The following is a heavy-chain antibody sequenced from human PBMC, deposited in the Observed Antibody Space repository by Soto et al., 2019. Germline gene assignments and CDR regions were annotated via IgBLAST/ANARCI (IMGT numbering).Heavy chain of an antibody. CDR2: IIPIFGTA. CDR3: SRVRVRFVEWLASEG. J-gene: IGHJ4*02. Sequence: QVQLVQSGAEVKKPGSSVKVSCKASGGTFSSYAISWVRQAPGQGLEWMGGIIPIFGTANYAQKFQGRVTITADESTSTAYMELSSLSSEDTAVYYCSRVRVRFVEWLASEGWGQGTLVTVSS. CDR1: GGTFSSYA. D-gene: IGHD3-3*01. V-gene: IGHV1-69*12.